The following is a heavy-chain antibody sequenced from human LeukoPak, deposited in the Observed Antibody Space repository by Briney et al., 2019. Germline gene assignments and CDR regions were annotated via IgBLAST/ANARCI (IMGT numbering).Heavy chain of an antibody. CDR2: IIPIFGTA. CDR1: GGTFSSYA. V-gene: IGHV1-69*06. Sequence: SVKVSCKASGGTFSSYAISWVRQAPGQGLEWMGGIIPIFGTANYAQKFQGRVTITADKSTSTAYMELSSLRSEDTAVYYCARATTTYYSGSQRGFDPWGQGTLVTVSS. D-gene: IGHD1-26*01. J-gene: IGHJ5*02. CDR3: ARATTTYYSGSQRGFDP.